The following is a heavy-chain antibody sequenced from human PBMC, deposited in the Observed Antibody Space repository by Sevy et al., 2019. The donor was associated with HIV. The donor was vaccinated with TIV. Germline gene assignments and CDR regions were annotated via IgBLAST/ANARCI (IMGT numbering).Heavy chain of an antibody. CDR3: ARSPRVTMIVVVPRVY. Sequence: SETLSLTCTVSGGSISSSSYYWGWIRQPPGKGLEWIGSIYYSGSTYYNPSLKSLVTISVNTSKNQFFLKLSPVTAAATAVYYCARSPRVTMIVVVPRVYWGQGTLVTVSS. CDR2: IYYSGST. J-gene: IGHJ4*02. V-gene: IGHV4-39*01. CDR1: GGSISSSSYY. D-gene: IGHD3-22*01.